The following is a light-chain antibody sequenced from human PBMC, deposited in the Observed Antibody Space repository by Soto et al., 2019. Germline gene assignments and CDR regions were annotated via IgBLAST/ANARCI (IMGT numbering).Light chain of an antibody. CDR1: QSISKY. Sequence: DIQMTQSPSSLSASVGDRVTLTCRATQSISKYLNWYQQKPGKAPNLLIYSTSTLQSGVPSRFSGSGSGTDFTLTISRLEPEDFALYYCQQYGGSPITFGLGTRLEIK. V-gene: IGKV1-39*01. J-gene: IGKJ5*01. CDR3: QQYGGSPIT. CDR2: STS.